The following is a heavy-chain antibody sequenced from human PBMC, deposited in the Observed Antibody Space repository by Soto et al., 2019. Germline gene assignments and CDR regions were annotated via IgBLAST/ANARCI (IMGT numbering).Heavy chain of an antibody. CDR1: GFTFDVYA. CDR2: IGFDGTNI. J-gene: IGHJ4*02. Sequence: VQLVESGGGWVQPGRSLRLSCAASGFTFDVYAMHWVRQAPGKGLEWVAVIGFDGTNIHYSDSVRGRFSISRDNSENTVSLQMNSLRVEDTALYYCVRTACVINNCSYRGARWGQGTLVTV. D-gene: IGHD1-20*01. V-gene: IGHV3-33*08. CDR3: VRTACVINNCSYRGAR.